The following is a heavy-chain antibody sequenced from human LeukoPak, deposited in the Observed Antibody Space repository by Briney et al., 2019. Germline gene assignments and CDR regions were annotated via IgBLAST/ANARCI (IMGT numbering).Heavy chain of an antibody. CDR1: GDSVSTNNAA. Sequence: SQTLSLTCVISGDSVSTNNAAWSWIRQSPSRGIEWLGRIYYRSKWFNDYAVSVKSRITINPETSKNQFSLQLNSVTPEDTAVYYCVGNYGDYSYGMDVWGQGTTVTVSS. D-gene: IGHD5-24*01. CDR2: IYYRSKWFN. V-gene: IGHV6-1*01. J-gene: IGHJ6*02. CDR3: VGNYGDYSYGMDV.